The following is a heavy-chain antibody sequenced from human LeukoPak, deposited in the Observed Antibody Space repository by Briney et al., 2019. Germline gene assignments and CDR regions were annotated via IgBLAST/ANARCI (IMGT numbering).Heavy chain of an antibody. Sequence: SETLSLTCAVYGVSFSGYYWSWIRQPPGKGLEWIGYIYYSGSTNYNPSLKSRVTISVDTSKNQFSLKLSSVTAADTAVYHCARDRGSEYIYADNPAVPYMDVWGKGTTVTVSS. CDR1: GVSFSGYY. CDR3: ARDRGSEYIYADNPAVPYMDV. V-gene: IGHV4-59*01. CDR2: IYYSGST. J-gene: IGHJ6*03. D-gene: IGHD5-18*01.